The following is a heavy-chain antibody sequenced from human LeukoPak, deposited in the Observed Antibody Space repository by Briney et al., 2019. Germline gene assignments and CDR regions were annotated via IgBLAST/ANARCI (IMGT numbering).Heavy chain of an antibody. CDR2: ISSSGSLI. V-gene: IGHV3-21*01. J-gene: IGHJ6*03. Sequence: KPGGSLRLSCEASEFTFSDFGMNWVRQAPGRGLKWISRISSSGSLINYADSVKGRFTISRDNAKNSMYLQMNSLRVDDTAVYYCVRGQGYCSDIRCSPGYYMDVWGKGTTVTVSS. CDR3: VRGQGYCSDIRCSPGYYMDV. D-gene: IGHD2-2*01. CDR1: EFTFSDFG.